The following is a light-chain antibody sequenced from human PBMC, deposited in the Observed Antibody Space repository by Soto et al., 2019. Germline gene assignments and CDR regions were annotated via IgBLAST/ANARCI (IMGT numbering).Light chain of an antibody. CDR3: HQYYSTPYT. Sequence: DIVMTQSPDSLAVSLGERATINCKSSQSVLYSSNNKNYLAWYQQKPGQPPKLLIYWVSTRESGVPDRFSGSGSGTDFTLTISSLKAEDVAVDYSHQYYSTPYTFGQGTKLEIK. V-gene: IGKV4-1*01. CDR2: WVS. J-gene: IGKJ2*01. CDR1: QSVLYSSNNKNY.